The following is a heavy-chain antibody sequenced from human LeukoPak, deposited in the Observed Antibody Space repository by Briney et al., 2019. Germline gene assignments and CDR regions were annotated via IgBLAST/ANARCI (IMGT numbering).Heavy chain of an antibody. CDR1: GFPFSSYE. Sequence: GGSLTLSCAASGFPFSSYEMNWGRHAPGKGLEWVTYISGSGSTTDSADSVKRRFIISRDNARTSVPPRMYYLRPEDTAMYYCTGYGWSGGRGKRVTVT. CDR2: ISGSGSTT. CDR3: TGYGWS. V-gene: IGHV3-48*03. D-gene: IGHD2-8*02. J-gene: IGHJ4*02.